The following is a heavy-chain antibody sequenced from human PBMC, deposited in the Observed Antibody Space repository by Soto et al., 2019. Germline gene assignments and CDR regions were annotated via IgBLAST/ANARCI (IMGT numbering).Heavy chain of an antibody. J-gene: IGHJ3*01. CDR1: GFTFSYYW. CDR2: IHSDGSST. D-gene: IGHD1-26*01. CDR3: ARGDRGAFDL. V-gene: IGHV3-74*01. Sequence: EVQLVESGGGLVRPGGSLRRSCAASGFTFSYYWMHWVRQAPGKGLVWVSRIHSDGSSTTYADFVKGRFIISRDNARNTVDLQMNSVRVEDTAVYYCARGDRGAFDLWGQGTVVTVSS.